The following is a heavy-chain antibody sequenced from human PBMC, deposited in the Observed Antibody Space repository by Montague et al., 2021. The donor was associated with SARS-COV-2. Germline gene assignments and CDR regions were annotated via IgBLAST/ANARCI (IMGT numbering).Heavy chain of an antibody. Sequence: TLSLTCTVSGGSISSGGYYWSWIRQHPGKGLEWIGYIYYRGSTNYNPSLKSRLTISVDTSKNQFSLKLSSVAAADTAVYYCARGEGVMVYVYGMDVWGQGTTVTVSS. CDR1: GGSISSGGYY. V-gene: IGHV4-31*03. D-gene: IGHD2-8*01. CDR3: ARGEGVMVYVYGMDV. CDR2: IYYRGST. J-gene: IGHJ6*02.